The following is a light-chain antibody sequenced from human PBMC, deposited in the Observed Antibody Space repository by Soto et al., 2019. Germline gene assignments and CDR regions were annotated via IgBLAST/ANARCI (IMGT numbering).Light chain of an antibody. Sequence: QSSLTQPRPASGSPGQSITISCSGTSSDVGGYNYVSWYQQHPAKAPKLIIFDVSKRPSGVPNRFSGSKSGNTASLTISGLRADDEADYYCCSYVGRNTYVFGTGTKLTVL. CDR3: CSYVGRNTYV. V-gene: IGLV2-11*01. J-gene: IGLJ1*01. CDR1: SSDVGGYNY. CDR2: DVS.